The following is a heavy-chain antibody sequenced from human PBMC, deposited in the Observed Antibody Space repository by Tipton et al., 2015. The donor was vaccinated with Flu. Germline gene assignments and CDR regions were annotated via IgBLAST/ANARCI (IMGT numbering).Heavy chain of an antibody. CDR2: IYTSGST. Sequence: TLSLTCTVSGGSIISGSYYWSWIRQPAGKGLEWIGRIYTSGSTNYNPSLKSRVTISVDTSKNQFSLKLSSVTAADTAVYYCARGGDGYNPIDYWGQGTLVTVSS. J-gene: IGHJ4*02. CDR3: ARGGDGYNPIDY. D-gene: IGHD5-24*01. CDR1: GGSIISGSYY. V-gene: IGHV4-61*02.